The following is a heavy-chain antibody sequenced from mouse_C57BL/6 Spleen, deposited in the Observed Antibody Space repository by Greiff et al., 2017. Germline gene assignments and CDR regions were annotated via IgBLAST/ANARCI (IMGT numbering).Heavy chain of an antibody. CDR1: GYTFTSYW. J-gene: IGHJ2*01. Sequence: VQLQQSGAELAKPGASVKLSCKASGYTFTSYWMHWVNQRPGQGLDWIGYINPSSGYTKYNQKFKDKATLTADTSSSTAYMQLSSLTYEDSAVYYCARGGDGDDYWSQGTTLTVTA. CDR2: INPSSGYT. V-gene: IGHV1-7*01. CDR3: ARGGDGDDY.